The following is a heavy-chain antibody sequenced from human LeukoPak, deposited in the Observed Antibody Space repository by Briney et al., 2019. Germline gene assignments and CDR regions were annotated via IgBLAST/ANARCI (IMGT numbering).Heavy chain of an antibody. D-gene: IGHD6-13*01. J-gene: IGHJ4*02. CDR1: GFTFSNYW. CDR3: AKVVIAAAGRFDY. CDR2: INSDGINT. V-gene: IGHV3-74*01. Sequence: GGSLRLSCAASGFTFSNYWMHWVRQAPGKGLVWVSRINSDGINTSYADSVKGRFTISRDNSKNTLYMQMNSLRAEDTAVYYCAKVVIAAAGRFDYWGQGTLVTVSS.